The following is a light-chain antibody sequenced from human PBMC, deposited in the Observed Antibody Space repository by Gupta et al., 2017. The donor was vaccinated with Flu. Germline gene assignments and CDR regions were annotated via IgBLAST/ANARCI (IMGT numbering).Light chain of an antibody. J-gene: IGLJ3*02. CDR1: SSNIGNNY. CDR2: ENS. V-gene: IGLV1-51*02. Sequence: QSVLTQPPSVSAAPGQKVTVSCSGSSSNIGNNYVSWYQQLTGTAPKLLISENSKRPSGIPDRFSGSKSGTSATLDISGLQTGDEADYYCATWDSSLGAWVFGGGTTLTVL. CDR3: ATWDSSLGAWV.